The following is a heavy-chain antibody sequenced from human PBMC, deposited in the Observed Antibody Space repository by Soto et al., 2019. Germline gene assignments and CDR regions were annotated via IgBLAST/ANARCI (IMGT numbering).Heavy chain of an antibody. Sequence: QVQLVQSGAEEKKPGASVKVSCKASGYTFTNYAIHWVRQAPGQRLEWMGWINAGTGNTQYSQNFQGRVTITRDTSATTNDKELNSLRYEDTAVYYCVTSVPRSGWYYFDQWGQGPLVTVS. V-gene: IGHV1-3*05. CDR1: GYTFTNYA. CDR3: VTSVPRSGWYYFDQ. D-gene: IGHD6-19*01. J-gene: IGHJ4*02. CDR2: INAGTGNT.